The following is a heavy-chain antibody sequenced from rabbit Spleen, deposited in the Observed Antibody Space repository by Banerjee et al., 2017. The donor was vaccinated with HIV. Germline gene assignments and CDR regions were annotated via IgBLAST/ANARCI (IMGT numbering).Heavy chain of an antibody. CDR2: IGTGTGSA. CDR3: ASAYSDVYFSL. Sequence: QEQLVESGGGLVQPEASLTLTCKASGFSFSFKDVMCWVRQAPGKGLEWIACIGTGTGSAHYASWAKGRFTISKTSSTTLTLQMTSLTAANTATYFCASAYSDVYFSLWGPGTLVPVS. CDR1: GFSFSFKDV. D-gene: IGHD6-1*01. V-gene: IGHV1S45*01. J-gene: IGHJ4*01.